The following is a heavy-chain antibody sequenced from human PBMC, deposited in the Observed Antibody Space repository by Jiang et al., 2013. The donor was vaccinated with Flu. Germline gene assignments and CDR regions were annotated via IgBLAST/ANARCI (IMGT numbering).Heavy chain of an antibody. CDR3: GRHEIAAAGTVGFDY. D-gene: IGHD6-13*01. J-gene: IGHJ4*02. CDR1: GYSFTNYW. Sequence: GAEVKKPGESLKISCKGSGYSFTNYWIGWVRQMPGKGLEWMGIIYPGDSDTRYSPSFQGQVTISADKSINTAYLQWSSLKASDTAMYYCGRHEIAAAGTVGFDYWGQGSLVTVSS. V-gene: IGHV5-51*01. CDR2: IYPGDSDT.